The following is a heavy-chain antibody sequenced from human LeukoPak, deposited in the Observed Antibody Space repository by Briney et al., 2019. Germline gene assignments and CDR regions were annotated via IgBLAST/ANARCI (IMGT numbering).Heavy chain of an antibody. D-gene: IGHD7-27*01. Sequence: ASVKVSCKVSGYTLTELSMHWVRQAPGKGLEWMGGFDPEDGETIYAQKFQGRATMTEDTSTDTAYMELSSLRSEDTAVYYCATLKLGIAHGKYYYYGMDVWGQGTTVTVSS. CDR2: FDPEDGET. CDR3: ATLKLGIAHGKYYYYGMDV. J-gene: IGHJ6*02. CDR1: GYTLTELS. V-gene: IGHV1-24*01.